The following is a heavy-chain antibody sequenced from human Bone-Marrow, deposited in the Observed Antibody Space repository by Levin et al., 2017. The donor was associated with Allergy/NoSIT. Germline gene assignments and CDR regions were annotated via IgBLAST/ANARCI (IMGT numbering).Heavy chain of an antibody. CDR1: GFTFKTHG. V-gene: IGHV3-30*18. J-gene: IGHJ6*02. D-gene: IGHD6-19*01. CDR3: AKDATYSSSRPWATDNGMDV. Sequence: GESLKISCAASGFTFKTHGMHWVRQAPGQGLEWVTVISYDGMNKYYGESVRGRFTISRDNSKNTVYLQMNSLRDEDTAVYYCAKDATYSSSRPWATDNGMDVWGQGTTVTVSS. CDR2: ISYDGMNK.